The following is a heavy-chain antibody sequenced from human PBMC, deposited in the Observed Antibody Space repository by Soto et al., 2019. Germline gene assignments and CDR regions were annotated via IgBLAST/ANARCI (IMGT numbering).Heavy chain of an antibody. J-gene: IGHJ5*02. CDR3: ARDGLYEVDIPGWLHP. D-gene: IGHD2-21*01. Sequence: QAQLVQSGAAVKKPGASVKVSCEAFGYTFTGYYMHWVRQAPGQGLEWMGWINPKSGATQYAQKCQGRFIMTRDTSMYTVYMEVMRLRSDDSAIYYCARDGLYEVDIPGWLHPWGQGTPVTVAS. CDR1: GYTFTGYY. CDR2: INPKSGAT. V-gene: IGHV1-2*02.